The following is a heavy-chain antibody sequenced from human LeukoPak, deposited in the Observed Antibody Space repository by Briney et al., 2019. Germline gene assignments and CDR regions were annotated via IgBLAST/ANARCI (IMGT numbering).Heavy chain of an antibody. D-gene: IGHD3-22*01. Sequence: GGSLRLSCAASGFTVSSNSMNWVRQAPGKGLEWVAVISYDGSNKYYADSVKGRFTISRDNSKNTLYLQMNSLRAEDTAVYYCARDRLITYYYDSSGYYPGYWGQGTLVTVSS. V-gene: IGHV3-30*04. J-gene: IGHJ4*02. CDR1: GFTVSSNS. CDR2: ISYDGSNK. CDR3: ARDRLITYYYDSSGYYPGY.